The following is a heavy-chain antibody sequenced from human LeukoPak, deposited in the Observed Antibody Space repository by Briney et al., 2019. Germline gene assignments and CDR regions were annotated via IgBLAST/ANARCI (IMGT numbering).Heavy chain of an antibody. CDR3: AREADSSTMPDDY. J-gene: IGHJ4*02. Sequence: GGSLRLSCAASGFTFSSYAMHWVRQAPGKGLEWVAVISYDGSNKYYADSVKGGFTISRDNSKTTLYLQMNSLRAEDTAVYYCAREADSSTMPDDYWGQGTLVTVSS. CDR2: ISYDGSNK. D-gene: IGHD2-2*01. V-gene: IGHV3-30*04. CDR1: GFTFSSYA.